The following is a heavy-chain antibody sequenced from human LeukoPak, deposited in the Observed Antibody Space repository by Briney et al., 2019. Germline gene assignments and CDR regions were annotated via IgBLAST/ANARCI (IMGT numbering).Heavy chain of an antibody. CDR3: ATSQLVLYYFDY. CDR2: VHYSGSI. J-gene: IGHJ4*02. CDR1: GGSISSTTYY. Sequence: SETLSLTCTVSGGSISSTTYYWGWIRQPPGKGLEWIGSVHYSGSIYYTSSLQSRVTISVETSKNQFSLGLSSVTAADTAVYYCATSQLVLYYFDYWGQGTLVTVSS. D-gene: IGHD6-6*01. V-gene: IGHV4-39*01.